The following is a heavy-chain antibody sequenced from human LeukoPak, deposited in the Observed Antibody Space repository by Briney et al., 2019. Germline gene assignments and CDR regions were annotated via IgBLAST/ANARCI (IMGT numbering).Heavy chain of an antibody. D-gene: IGHD7-27*01. V-gene: IGHV4-39*07. CDR2: IYMSGST. CDR1: GGSISSSNYC. J-gene: IGHJ6*03. Sequence: SETLSLTCTVSGGSISSSNYCWGWIRQPPGKGLEWIGRIYMSGSTDYNPSFKSRVTMSVDTSKNQVSLKLRSVTAADTAVYYCARVVWGGDFHYSLDVWGKGTTVIVSS. CDR3: ARVVWGGDFHYSLDV.